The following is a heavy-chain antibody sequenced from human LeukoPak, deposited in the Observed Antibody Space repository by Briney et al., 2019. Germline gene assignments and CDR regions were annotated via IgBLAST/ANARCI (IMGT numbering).Heavy chain of an antibody. V-gene: IGHV6-1*01. D-gene: IGHD6-13*01. CDR2: TYYRSKWYN. Sequence: SQTLSLTCAISGDSLSSNSAAWNWIRQSPSRGLEWLGRTYYRSKWYNDYAVSVKSRITINPDTSKNQFSLQLNSVTPEDTAVFLCARAVDSIRWYAGYYFDYWGQGTLVTVSS. CDR3: ARAVDSIRWYAGYYFDY. J-gene: IGHJ4*02. CDR1: GDSLSSNSAA.